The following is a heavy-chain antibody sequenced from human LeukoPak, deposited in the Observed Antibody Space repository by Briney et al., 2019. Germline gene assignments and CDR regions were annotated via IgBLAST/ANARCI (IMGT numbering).Heavy chain of an antibody. D-gene: IGHD3-22*01. CDR3: TTDSSGFGY. Sequence: EGSLRLSCAASGFTVSSNYMSWVRQAPGKGLEWVGRIKSKTDGGTTDYAAPVKGRFTISRDDSKNTLYPQMNSLKTEDTAVYYCTTDSSGFGYWGQGTLVTVSS. CDR1: GFTVSSNY. V-gene: IGHV3-15*01. J-gene: IGHJ4*02. CDR2: IKSKTDGGTT.